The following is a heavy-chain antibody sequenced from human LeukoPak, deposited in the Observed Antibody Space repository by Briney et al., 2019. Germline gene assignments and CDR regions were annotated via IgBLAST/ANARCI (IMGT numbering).Heavy chain of an antibody. J-gene: IGHJ4*02. CDR1: GGSTSSSSYY. V-gene: IGHV4-39*01. D-gene: IGHD1-14*01. CDR2: IYYSGST. Sequence: SETLSLTCTVSGGSTSSSSYYWGWIRQPPGKGLEWIGGIYYSGSTYYNPSLKSRVTISADTSKNQFSLKLNSVTAADTAVYYCARLGTTTSRFDYWGQGTLVTVSS. CDR3: ARLGTTTSRFDY.